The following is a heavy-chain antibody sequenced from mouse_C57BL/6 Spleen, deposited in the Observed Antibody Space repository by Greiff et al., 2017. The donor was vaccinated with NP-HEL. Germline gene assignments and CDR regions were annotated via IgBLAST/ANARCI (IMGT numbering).Heavy chain of an antibody. CDR2: IDPENGDT. V-gene: IGHV14-4*01. Sequence: EVQLQESGAELVRPGASVKLSCTASGFNIKDDYMHWVKQRPEQGLEWIGWIDPENGDTEYASKFQGKATITADPSSNTAYLQLSSLTSEDTAVYYCTSTVVATTDYWGQGTSVTVSS. CDR1: GFNIKDDY. CDR3: TSTVVATTDY. D-gene: IGHD1-1*01. J-gene: IGHJ4*01.